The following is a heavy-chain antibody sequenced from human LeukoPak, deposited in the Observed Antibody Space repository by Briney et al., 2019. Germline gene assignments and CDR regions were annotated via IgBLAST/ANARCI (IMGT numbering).Heavy chain of an antibody. V-gene: IGHV1-69*05. CDR3: AREFSRRTYYYDSSGYLGY. CDR1: GGTFSSYA. J-gene: IGHJ4*02. Sequence: SVKLSCKASGGTFSSYAISWVRQAPGQGLEWMGGIIHIFGTANYAQKFQGRVTLTTDDSTTTAYMELSSLRSEDTAVYYCAREFSRRTYYYDSSGYLGYWGQGTLVTVSS. D-gene: IGHD3-22*01. CDR2: IIHIFGTA.